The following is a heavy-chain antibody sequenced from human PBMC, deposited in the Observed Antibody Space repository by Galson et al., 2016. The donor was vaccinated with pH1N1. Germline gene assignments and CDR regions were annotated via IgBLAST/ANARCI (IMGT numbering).Heavy chain of an antibody. CDR3: ARLDRYCSGGSCFSFWFAP. CDR2: VYPGGSDI. J-gene: IGHJ5*02. V-gene: IGHV5-51*01. D-gene: IGHD2-15*01. CDR1: GYNFTNYW. Sequence: QSGAEVKKPGESLKISCKGSGYNFTNYWIGWVRQMPGKGLEWMGIVYPGGSDIKYSPSFRGQVTISADKSISTAYLQWTGLKASDTAMYYCARLDRYCSGGSCFSFWFAPWGQGTLVTVSS.